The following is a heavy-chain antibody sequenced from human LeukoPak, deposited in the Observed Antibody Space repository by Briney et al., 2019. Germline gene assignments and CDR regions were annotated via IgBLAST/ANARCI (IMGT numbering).Heavy chain of an antibody. CDR1: GFTFNSYG. Sequence: GGSLRLSCAASGFTFNSYGMHWVRQVPGKGLEWVAFIRYDGSNIHYADSVKGRFTISRDNSKNILYLQMNSLRAEDTAVYYCASQEEPATSFDYWGQGTLVTVSS. D-gene: IGHD1-14*01. J-gene: IGHJ4*02. CDR2: IRYDGSNI. V-gene: IGHV3-30*02. CDR3: ASQEEPATSFDY.